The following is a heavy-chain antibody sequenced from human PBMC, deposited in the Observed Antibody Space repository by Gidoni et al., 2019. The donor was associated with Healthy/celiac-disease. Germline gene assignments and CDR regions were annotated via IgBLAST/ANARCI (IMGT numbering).Heavy chain of an antibody. D-gene: IGHD3-10*01. CDR3: ARTTPPSGWFDP. CDR1: GGSISSSSYY. V-gene: IGHV4-39*01. CDR2: IYYSGRT. J-gene: IGHJ5*02. Sequence: LQLQESGPGLVKPSETLSLTCTVSGGSISSSSYYWGWIRQPPGKGLEWIGSIYYSGRTYYNPSLKSRVTISVDTSKNQFSLKLSSVTAADTAVYYCARTTPPSGWFDPWGQGTLVTVSS.